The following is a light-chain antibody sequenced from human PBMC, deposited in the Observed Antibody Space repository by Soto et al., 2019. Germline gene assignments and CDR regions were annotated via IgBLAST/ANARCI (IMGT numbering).Light chain of an antibody. Sequence: DIHMTQSPSTLAGFGGDIVTITCRASQTISSWLAWYQQKPGKAPKLLIYKASTLKSGVPSRFSGSGSGTEFTLTISSLQPDDFATYYCQHYNSYSEAFGQGTKVDIK. CDR3: QHYNSYSEA. CDR1: QTISSW. J-gene: IGKJ1*01. CDR2: KAS. V-gene: IGKV1-5*03.